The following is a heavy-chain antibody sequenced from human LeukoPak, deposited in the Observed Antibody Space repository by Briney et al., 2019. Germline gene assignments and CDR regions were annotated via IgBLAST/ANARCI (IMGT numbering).Heavy chain of an antibody. D-gene: IGHD2-2*01. CDR2: IYFSGHT. CDR3: ASKYCTSTSRYETFDR. J-gene: IGHJ4*02. V-gene: IGHV4-30-4*08. CDR1: GASINSGDYY. Sequence: PSQTLSLTCTVSGASINSGDYYWTWLRQPPGKGLEWIGYIYFSGHTYYNPSLKSRSLMSLDTSKNQFSLEVRSVTAADTAVYYCASKYCTSTSRYETFDRWGQGTLVTVSS.